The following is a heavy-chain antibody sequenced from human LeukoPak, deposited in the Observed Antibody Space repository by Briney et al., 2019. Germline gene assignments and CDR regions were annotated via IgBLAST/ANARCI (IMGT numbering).Heavy chain of an antibody. J-gene: IGHJ6*02. CDR2: INPNSGGT. V-gene: IGHV1-2*04. CDR1: GYTFTGYY. Sequence: ASVKVSCTASGYTFTGYYMHWVRQAPGQGLEWMGWINPNSGGTNYAQKFEGWVTMNRDTAISTAYMELSRLRSDDTAVYYCARDAHYYDSSGYYWDHYYYYGMDVWGQGTTVTVSS. CDR3: ARDAHYYDSSGYYWDHYYYYGMDV. D-gene: IGHD3-22*01.